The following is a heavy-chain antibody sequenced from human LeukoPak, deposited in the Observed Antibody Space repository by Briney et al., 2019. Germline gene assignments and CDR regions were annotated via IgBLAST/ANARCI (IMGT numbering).Heavy chain of an antibody. Sequence: GSVKVSCTASRYTLTSDGISGGRQAPGQGVEWMGWISAYNGNTHYAQKLPGGVTMTTDTSTSTAYMELRSLRSDDTAVYYCARGIFGVPLGYWGQGTRVTVSS. V-gene: IGHV1-18*01. CDR2: ISAYNGNT. D-gene: IGHD3-3*01. CDR1: RYTLTSDG. J-gene: IGHJ4*02. CDR3: ARGIFGVPLGY.